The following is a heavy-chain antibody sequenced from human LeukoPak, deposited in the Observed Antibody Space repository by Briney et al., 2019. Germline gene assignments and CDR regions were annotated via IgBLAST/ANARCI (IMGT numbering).Heavy chain of an antibody. J-gene: IGHJ4*02. CDR2: ISYDGSNK. CDR1: GFTFSSYA. V-gene: IGHV3-30-3*01. CDR3: AKGQGGYSSGFDY. D-gene: IGHD6-19*01. Sequence: GRSLRLSCAASGFTFSSYAMHWVRQAPGKGLEWVAVISYDGSNKYYADSVKGRFTISRDNAKNSLYLQMNSLRAEDTALYYCAKGQGGYSSGFDYWGQGTLVTVSS.